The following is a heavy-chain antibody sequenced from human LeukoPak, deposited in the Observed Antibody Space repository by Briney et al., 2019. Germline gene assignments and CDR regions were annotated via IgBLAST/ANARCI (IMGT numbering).Heavy chain of an antibody. CDR2: IYTSGST. J-gene: IGHJ4*02. Sequence: SETLSLTCTVSGGSISSGSYYWSWIRQPAGKGLEWIGRIYTSGSTNYNPSLESRVTMSLDTSKNQFSLKLRSVTAADTAVYYCARDAALDHYGGDCYPDYWGQGTLVTVSS. CDR3: ARDAALDHYGGDCYPDY. V-gene: IGHV4-61*02. CDR1: GGSISSGSYY. D-gene: IGHD2-21*01.